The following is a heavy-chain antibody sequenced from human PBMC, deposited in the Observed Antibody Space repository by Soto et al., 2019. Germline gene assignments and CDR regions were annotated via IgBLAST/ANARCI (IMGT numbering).Heavy chain of an antibody. CDR1: GFTFSSYW. CDR3: ARGRKPYSSGSPTADY. J-gene: IGHJ4*02. D-gene: IGHD6-19*01. V-gene: IGHV3-74*01. CDR2: INSDGSST. Sequence: EVQLVESGGGLVQPGGSLRLSCAASGFTFSSYWMHWVRQAPGKGLVWVSRINSDGSSTSYAVSVKGRLTISRDNAKNTLYLQMNSLRAEDTAVYYCARGRKPYSSGSPTADYCGQGTLVTVSS.